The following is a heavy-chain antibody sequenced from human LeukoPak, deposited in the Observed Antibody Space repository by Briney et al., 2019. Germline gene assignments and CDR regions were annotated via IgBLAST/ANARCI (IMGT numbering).Heavy chain of an antibody. CDR3: ARSGGDGYNWGFDY. V-gene: IGHV3-48*03. CDR1: GFTFSSYE. J-gene: IGHJ4*02. Sequence: PGGSPRLSCAASGFTFSSYEMNWVRQAPGKGLEWVSYISSSGSTIYYADSVKGRFTISRDNAKNSLYLQMNSLRAEDTAVYYCARSGGDGYNWGFDYWGQGTLVTVSS. D-gene: IGHD5-24*01. CDR2: ISSSGSTI.